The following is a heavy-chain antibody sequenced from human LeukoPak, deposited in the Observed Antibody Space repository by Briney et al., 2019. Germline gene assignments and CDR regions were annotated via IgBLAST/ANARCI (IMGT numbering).Heavy chain of an antibody. CDR1: GFTFSSYW. D-gene: IGHD2-2*01. CDR3: ARDQRYCSSSSCPWEPFDY. J-gene: IGHJ4*02. V-gene: IGHV3-7*05. Sequence: PGGSLRLSCAASGFTFSSYWMSWVRQAPGKGLEWVANIMRWRSEKYYVDSVKGRFSISRDNAKNSLYLQMNSMRAEDTAVYYCARDQRYCSSSSCPWEPFDYWGQGTLVTVSS. CDR2: IMRWRSEK.